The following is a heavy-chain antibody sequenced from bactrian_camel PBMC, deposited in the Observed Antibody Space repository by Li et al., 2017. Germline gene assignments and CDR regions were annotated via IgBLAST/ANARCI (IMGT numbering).Heavy chain of an antibody. CDR2: INIGGTKQ. J-gene: IGHJ4*01. Sequence: VQLVESGGGLVQPGGSLRLSCAASGFSFSTYDMSWYRQAPGKGLEWISDINIGGTKQYYADSVKGRFTISRDNAANTLYLHMNSLKTEDTAVYYCAPDPRGSAYWGQGTQVTVS. D-gene: IGHD3*01. V-gene: IGHV3S40*01. CDR1: GFSFSTYD. CDR3: APDPRGSAY.